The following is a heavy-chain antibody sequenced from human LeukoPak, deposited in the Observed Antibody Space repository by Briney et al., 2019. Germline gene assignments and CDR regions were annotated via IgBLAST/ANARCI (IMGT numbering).Heavy chain of an antibody. J-gene: IGHJ5*02. V-gene: IGHV4-59*08. Sequence: SETLSLTCTVSGGSISSYYWSWIRQPPGKGLEWIGYIYYSGSTNYNPSLESRVTISVDTSKNQFSLKLSSVTAADTAVYYCARLEYDSSGYWFDPWGQGTLVTVSS. CDR2: IYYSGST. CDR3: ARLEYDSSGYWFDP. CDR1: GGSISSYY. D-gene: IGHD3-22*01.